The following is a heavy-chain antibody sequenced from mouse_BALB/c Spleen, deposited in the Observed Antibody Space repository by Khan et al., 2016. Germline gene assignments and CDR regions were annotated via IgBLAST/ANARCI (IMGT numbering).Heavy chain of an antibody. Sequence: QIQLVQSGPELKKPGETVKISCKASGYTFTNYGMNWVKQAPGKGLKWMGWINTNTGEPIYAEEFKGRFAFSLETSASTAYLQIYNIKNGATAAYYCTEVYYGSNWFAYCGTGTLVAVSA. CDR2: INTNTGEP. D-gene: IGHD1-1*01. CDR3: TEVYYGSNWFAY. J-gene: IGHJ3*01. CDR1: GYTFTNYG. V-gene: IGHV9-3*02.